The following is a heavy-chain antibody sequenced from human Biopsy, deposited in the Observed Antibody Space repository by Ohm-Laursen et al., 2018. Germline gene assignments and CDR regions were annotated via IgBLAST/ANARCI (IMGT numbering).Heavy chain of an antibody. CDR3: AKHGSGWTGDDAFHI. V-gene: IGHV4-4*07. CDR1: GDSIRNYY. CDR2: IYPGGGP. D-gene: IGHD6-19*01. Sequence: TLSLTCTVSGDSIRNYYWSWIRQAAGKGLEWIGRIYPGGGPIYNPSLKSRVTMSVDTSKNQFSLNLNSVTAADTAVYYCAKHGSGWTGDDAFHIWGQGTMVTVSS. J-gene: IGHJ3*02.